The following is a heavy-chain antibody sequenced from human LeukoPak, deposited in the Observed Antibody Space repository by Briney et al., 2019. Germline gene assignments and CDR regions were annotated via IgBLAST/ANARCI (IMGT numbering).Heavy chain of an antibody. V-gene: IGHV3-21*01. D-gene: IGHD5-24*01. CDR3: ASRIDGYNEYTDY. Sequence: PGGSLRLSCAASGFTFSSYSMNWVRQAPGKGLEWVSSISSSSSYIYYADSVKGRFTISRDNAKNSLYLQMNSLRAEDTAVYYCASRIDGYNEYTDYWGQGTLVTVSS. CDR2: ISSSSSYI. CDR1: GFTFSSYS. J-gene: IGHJ4*02.